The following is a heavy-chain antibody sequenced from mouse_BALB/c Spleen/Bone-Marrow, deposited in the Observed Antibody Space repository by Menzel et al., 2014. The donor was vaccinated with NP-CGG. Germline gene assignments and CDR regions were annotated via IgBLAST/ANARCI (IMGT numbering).Heavy chain of an antibody. D-gene: IGHD2-2*01. CDR3: TRWLPYAMDY. V-gene: IGHV1-69*02. Sequence: VQLQESGAELVRPGASVKLSCKASGYTFTNYWINWVKQRPGQGLEWIGNIYPLDSYTNYNQKFKDKATLTVDKSSSTAYMQLSSPTSEDSAVYYCTRWLPYAMDYWGQGTSVTVSS. J-gene: IGHJ4*01. CDR2: IYPLDSYT. CDR1: GYTFTNYW.